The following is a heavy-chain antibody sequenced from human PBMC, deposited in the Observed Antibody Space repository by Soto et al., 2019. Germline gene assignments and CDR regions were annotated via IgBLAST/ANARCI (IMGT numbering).Heavy chain of an antibody. CDR3: ATEETGPFGGAQVY. D-gene: IGHD3-16*01. Sequence: QLQLQESGPGLVKPSETLSLTCTVSGGSIGSSSYYWGWIRQPPGKGLEWIASIYYSGSTFYNPSLDRRVTMSVNTSKTQFSLKVTSVTVADTAVYYCATEETGPFGGAQVYWGQGTLVTVSS. CDR1: GGSIGSSSYY. J-gene: IGHJ4*02. V-gene: IGHV4-39*01. CDR2: IYYSGST.